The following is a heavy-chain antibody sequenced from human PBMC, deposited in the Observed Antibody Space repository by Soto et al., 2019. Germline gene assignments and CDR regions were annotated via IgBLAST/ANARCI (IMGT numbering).Heavy chain of an antibody. CDR1: GFTFSSYG. V-gene: IGHV3-30*18. J-gene: IGHJ5*02. D-gene: IGHD3-3*01. CDR3: AKDLVNYDFWSGPSNP. Sequence: PGGSLRLSCAASGFTFSSYGMHWVRQAPGKGLEWVAVISYDGSNKYYADSVKGRFTISRDNSKNTLYLQMNSLRAEDTAVYYCAKDLVNYDFWSGPSNPWGQGTLVTVSS. CDR2: ISYDGSNK.